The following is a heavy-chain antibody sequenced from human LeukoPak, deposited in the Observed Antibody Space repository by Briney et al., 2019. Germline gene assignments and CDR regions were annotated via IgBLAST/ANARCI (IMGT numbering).Heavy chain of an antibody. CDR2: INHSGST. CDR1: GGSFSGYY. CDR3: ARGGGYGDVVVPAAIPSTENNWFDP. V-gene: IGHV4-34*01. Sequence: KPSETLSLTCAVYGGSFSGYYWSWIRQPPGKGLEWIGEINHSGSTNYNPSLKSRVTTSVDTSKNQFSLKLSSVTAADTAVYYCARGGGYGDVVVPAAIPSTENNWFDPWGQGTLVTVSS. J-gene: IGHJ5*02. D-gene: IGHD2-2*01.